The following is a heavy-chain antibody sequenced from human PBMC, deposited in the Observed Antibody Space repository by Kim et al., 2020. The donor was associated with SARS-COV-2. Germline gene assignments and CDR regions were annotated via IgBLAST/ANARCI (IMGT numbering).Heavy chain of an antibody. V-gene: IGHV3-23*01. J-gene: IGHJ4*02. CDR2: ISESGSHT. CDR1: GFTFSTFA. Sequence: GGSLRLSCTASGFTFSTFAMNWVRQAPGKGLDWVSGISESGSHTYYADSVKGRFTISRDNSRSTLYLQMNSLRAEDTALYFCVKRTLHGSTWPAAYWGQGTLVTVSS. D-gene: IGHD1-26*01. CDR3: VKRTLHGSTWPAAY.